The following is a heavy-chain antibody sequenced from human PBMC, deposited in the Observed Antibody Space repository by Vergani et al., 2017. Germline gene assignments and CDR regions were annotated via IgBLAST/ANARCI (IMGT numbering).Heavy chain of an antibody. Sequence: QVQLVESGGGVVQPGRSLRLSCAASGFTFSSYGMHWVRQAPGKGLEWVAVISYDGSNKYYADSVKGRFTISRDNSKNTLYLQMNSLRAEDTAVYYCEKEIRRGNYYYYMDVWGKGTTVTVSS. CDR2: ISYDGSNK. CDR1: GFTFSSYG. V-gene: IGHV3-30*18. J-gene: IGHJ6*03. CDR3: EKEIRRGNYYYYMDV.